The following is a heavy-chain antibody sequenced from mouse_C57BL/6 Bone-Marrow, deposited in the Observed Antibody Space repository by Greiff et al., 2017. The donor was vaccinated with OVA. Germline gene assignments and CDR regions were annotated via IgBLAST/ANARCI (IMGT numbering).Heavy chain of an antibody. Sequence: EVQRVESGEGLVKPGGSLKLSCAASGFTFSSYAMSWVRQTPEKRLEWVATISSGGGYTYYADTVKGRFTLSRDNARNTLYLQMSSLKSEDTAMYYCTRSTVLDYWGQGTTLTVSS. V-gene: IGHV5-9-1*02. CDR1: GFTFSSYA. J-gene: IGHJ2*01. CDR3: TRSTVLDY. CDR2: ISSGGGYT. D-gene: IGHD1-1*01.